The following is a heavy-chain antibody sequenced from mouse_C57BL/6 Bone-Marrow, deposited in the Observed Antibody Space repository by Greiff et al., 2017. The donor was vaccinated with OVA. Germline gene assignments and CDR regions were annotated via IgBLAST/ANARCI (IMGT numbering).Heavy chain of an antibody. Sequence: EVKLMESGGGLVQPGGSLKLSCAASGFTFSDYGMAWVRQAPRKGLEWVAFISNLADSIYYADTVTGRFTISRENAKNTLYLEMSSLRSEDTAMYYCARNVPFYYGNYFDYWGQGTTLTVSS. J-gene: IGHJ2*01. V-gene: IGHV5-15*01. CDR1: GFTFSDYG. CDR3: ARNVPFYYGNYFDY. CDR2: ISNLADSI. D-gene: IGHD2-1*01.